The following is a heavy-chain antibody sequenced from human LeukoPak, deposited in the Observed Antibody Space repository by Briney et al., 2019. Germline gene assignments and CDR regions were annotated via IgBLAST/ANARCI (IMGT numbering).Heavy chain of an antibody. Sequence: SEPLSLTCAVSGGSISSDNWWSWVRHPPGKGLEWIGEIFHSGNTHYNPSLQRRVTISVDKSKNQFFLKLSSVTAADSAVYYCAGITMIRGDFYFGMDVRGKGTPVTVSS. D-gene: IGHD3-10*01. CDR2: IFHSGNT. CDR1: GGSISSDNW. V-gene: IGHV4-4*02. J-gene: IGHJ6*04. CDR3: AGITMIRGDFYFGMDV.